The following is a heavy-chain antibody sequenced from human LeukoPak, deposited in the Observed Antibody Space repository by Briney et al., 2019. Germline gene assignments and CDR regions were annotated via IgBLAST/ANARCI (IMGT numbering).Heavy chain of an antibody. D-gene: IGHD4-17*01. CDR3: AKEHTLGYGDYLLSAFDI. V-gene: IGHV3-9*01. Sequence: PGRSLRLSCAASGFTFDDYAMHWVRQAPGKGLEWVSGISWNSGSIGYADSVKGRFTISRDNAKNSLYLQMNSLRAEDTALYYCAKEHTLGYGDYLLSAFDIWGQGTMDTVSS. CDR2: ISWNSGSI. CDR1: GFTFDDYA. J-gene: IGHJ3*02.